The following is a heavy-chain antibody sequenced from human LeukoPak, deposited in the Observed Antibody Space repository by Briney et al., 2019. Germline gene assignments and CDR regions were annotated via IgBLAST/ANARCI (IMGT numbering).Heavy chain of an antibody. D-gene: IGHD5-12*01. CDR1: GFTFDDYG. CDR2: IKQDGSEK. CDR3: ARDIVATISHQMGLPDY. J-gene: IGHJ4*02. Sequence: GGSLRLSCAASGFTFDDYGMSWVRQAPGKGLEWVANIKQDGSEKYYVDSVKGRFTISRDNAKNSLYLQMNSLRAEDTAVYYCARDIVATISHQMGLPDYWGQGTLVTVSS. V-gene: IGHV3-7*01.